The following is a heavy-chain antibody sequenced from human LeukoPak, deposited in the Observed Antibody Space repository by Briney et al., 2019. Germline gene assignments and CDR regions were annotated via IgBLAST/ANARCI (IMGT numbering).Heavy chain of an antibody. D-gene: IGHD3-3*01. CDR1: GFTFSSYA. CDR2: ISGSGGST. CDR3: ARNYDPPTYYYYYYMDV. V-gene: IGHV3-23*01. J-gene: IGHJ6*03. Sequence: PGGSLRLSCAASGFTFSSYAMSWVRQAPGKGLEWVSAISGSGGSTYYADSVKGRFTISRDNSKNTLYLQMNSLRAEDTAVYYCARNYDPPTYYYYYYMDVWGKGTTVTISS.